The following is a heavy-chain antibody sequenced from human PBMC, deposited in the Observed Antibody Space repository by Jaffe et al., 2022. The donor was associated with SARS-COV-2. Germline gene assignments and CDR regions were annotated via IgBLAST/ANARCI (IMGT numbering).Heavy chain of an antibody. CDR2: ISGSGGST. CDR1: GFTFSSYA. Sequence: EVQLLESGGGLVQPGGSLRLSCAASGFTFSSYAMSWVRQAPGKGLEWVSAISGSGGSTYYADSVKGRFTISRDNSKNTLYLQMNSLRAEDTAVYYCAKDAYYYDSSGYYYGPGGMDVWGQGTTVTVSS. CDR3: AKDAYYYDSSGYYYGPGGMDV. D-gene: IGHD3-22*01. V-gene: IGHV3-23*01. J-gene: IGHJ6*02.